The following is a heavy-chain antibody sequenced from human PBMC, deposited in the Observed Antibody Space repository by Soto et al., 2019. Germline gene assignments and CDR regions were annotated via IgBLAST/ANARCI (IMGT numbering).Heavy chain of an antibody. CDR1: GGSFSGYY. CDR2: INHSGST. V-gene: IGHV4-34*01. D-gene: IGHD6-6*01. CDR3: ARTVSSSSAAFDI. Sequence: SETLSLTCAVYGGSFSGYYWSWIRQPPGKGLEWIGEINHSGSTNYNPSHKSRDTISVDTSKNQFSLKLGCVTASDTAVYYCARTVSSSSAAFDIWGQGTMVTVSS. J-gene: IGHJ3*02.